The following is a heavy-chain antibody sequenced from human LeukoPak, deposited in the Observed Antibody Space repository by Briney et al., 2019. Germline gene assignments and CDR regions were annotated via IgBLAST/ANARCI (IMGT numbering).Heavy chain of an antibody. D-gene: IGHD4-17*01. Sequence: GRSLRLSCAASGFTFDDYAMHWVRQAPGKGLVWVSRINGDGTSTSYADSVKGRFTISRDNAKNTLYLQMNGLRAEDTAVYYCVRFPMTTVTTGDYWGQGTLVTVSS. V-gene: IGHV3-74*01. J-gene: IGHJ4*02. CDR2: INGDGTST. CDR3: VRFPMTTVTTGDY. CDR1: GFTFDDYA.